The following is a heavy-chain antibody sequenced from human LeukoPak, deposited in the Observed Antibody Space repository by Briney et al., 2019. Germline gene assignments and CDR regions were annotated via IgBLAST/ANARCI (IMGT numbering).Heavy chain of an antibody. CDR1: GASITTDY. CDR2: IHNSGGT. Sequence: PETLSLTCTVSGASITTDYWRWIRQPPGKGLEWIGCIHNSGGTNYNPSLKSRVTISLDTSKNQFSLKLSSVTAADTAVYFCARGTVTTGYFDYWGQGALVTVSS. D-gene: IGHD4-17*01. J-gene: IGHJ4*02. V-gene: IGHV4-59*01. CDR3: ARGTVTTGYFDY.